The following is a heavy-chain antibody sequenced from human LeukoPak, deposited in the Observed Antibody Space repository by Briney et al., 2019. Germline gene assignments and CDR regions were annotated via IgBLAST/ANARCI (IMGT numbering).Heavy chain of an antibody. CDR3: ARDSGDYYGSRNYNY. CDR2: IWYDGSNK. CDR1: GFTFSSYG. J-gene: IGHJ4*02. Sequence: GGSLRLSCAASGFTFSSYGMHWVRQAPGKGLEWVAVIWYDGSNKHYADSVKGRFTISRDNSKNTLYLQMNSLRAEDTAVYYCARDSGDYYGSRNYNYWGQGTLVTVSS. V-gene: IGHV3-33*01. D-gene: IGHD3-10*01.